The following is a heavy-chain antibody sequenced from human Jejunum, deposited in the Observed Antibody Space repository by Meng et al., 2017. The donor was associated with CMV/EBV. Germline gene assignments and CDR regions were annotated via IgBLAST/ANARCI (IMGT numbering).Heavy chain of an antibody. CDR3: ARRGQV. V-gene: IGHV3-23*01. Sequence: LRLSCVASEYTFRSYAMDWVRQAPGKGLEWVSVILANGVTTYYADSVKGRFTISRDNSKNTLYLQMNSLRAEDTAVYFCARRGQVWGQGTLVTVSS. CDR1: EYTFRSYA. J-gene: IGHJ4*02. CDR2: ILANGVTT.